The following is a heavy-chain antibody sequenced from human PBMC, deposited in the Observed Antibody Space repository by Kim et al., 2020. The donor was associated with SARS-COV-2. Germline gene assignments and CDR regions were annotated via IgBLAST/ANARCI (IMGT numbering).Heavy chain of an antibody. CDR3: ARIVGATTFDY. Sequence: NKYYADSVKGRFTISGDNSKNTLYLQMNSLRAEDTAVYYCARIVGATTFDYWGQGTLVTVSS. D-gene: IGHD1-26*01. V-gene: IGHV3-30*01. CDR2: NK. J-gene: IGHJ4*02.